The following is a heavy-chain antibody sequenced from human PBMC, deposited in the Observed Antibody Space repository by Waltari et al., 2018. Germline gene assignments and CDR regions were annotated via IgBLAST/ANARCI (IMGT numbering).Heavy chain of an antibody. J-gene: IGHJ4*02. CDR1: GLIFSDFA. V-gene: IGHV3-73*01. D-gene: IGHD7-27*01. Sequence: EVQLVESGGALVQPGGSLKLSCAAPGLIFSDFAIPWVRQASGKVPEGVGRMRSRTKGDATAYTASVEGRFTISRDDSKNTVYLQMNSLKTDDTAVYYCVRPFELGIDWGQGTLVTVSS. CDR3: VRPFELGID. CDR2: MRSRTKGDAT.